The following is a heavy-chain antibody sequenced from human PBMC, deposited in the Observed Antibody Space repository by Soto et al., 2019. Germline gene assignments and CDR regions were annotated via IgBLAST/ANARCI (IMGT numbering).Heavy chain of an antibody. D-gene: IGHD4-17*01. CDR3: AHRLRTTVTPYFDS. CDR1: GFSLSTSGVG. Sequence: QITLKESGPTLVKPTQTLTLTCTFSGFSLSTSGVGVGWIRQPPGKALEWLALIYWDDDKRYSPSLKSRLTITKDTSKNQVVLTMTNMDPVDTATYYCAHRLRTTVTPYFDSWGQGTLVTVSS. J-gene: IGHJ4*02. V-gene: IGHV2-5*02. CDR2: IYWDDDK.